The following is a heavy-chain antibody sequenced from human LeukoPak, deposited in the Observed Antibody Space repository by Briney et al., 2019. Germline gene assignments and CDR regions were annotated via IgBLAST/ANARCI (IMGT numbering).Heavy chain of an antibody. D-gene: IGHD3-10*01. Sequence: PSETLSLTCAVSGGSISSSNWWSWVRQPPGKGLEWIGEIYHSGSTNYNPSLKSRVTISVDTSKNQFSLKLSSVTAADTAVYYCARAGIWFGELLYAGIDYWGQGTLVTVSS. CDR1: GGSISSSNW. CDR3: ARAGIWFGELLYAGIDY. J-gene: IGHJ4*02. V-gene: IGHV4-4*02. CDR2: IYHSGST.